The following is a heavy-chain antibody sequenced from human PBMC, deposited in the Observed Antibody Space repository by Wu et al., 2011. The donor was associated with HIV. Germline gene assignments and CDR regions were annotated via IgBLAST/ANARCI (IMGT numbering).Heavy chain of an antibody. CDR3: ARDQHPGGYNLSPIEMVYYFYGMEV. CDR1: GYSFTSYD. D-gene: IGHD5-24*01. V-gene: IGHV1-46*01. J-gene: IGHJ6*02. Sequence: QVQLVQSGAEVKKPGASVKVSCKASGYSFTSYDINWMRQAPGHGLEWVGLINPYADSAKYAQKFQGRVTMTRDTSTRTVYMELSSLRSEDTAVYYCARDQHPGGYNLSPIEMVYYFYGMEVWGQGTTVTVSS. CDR2: INPYADSA.